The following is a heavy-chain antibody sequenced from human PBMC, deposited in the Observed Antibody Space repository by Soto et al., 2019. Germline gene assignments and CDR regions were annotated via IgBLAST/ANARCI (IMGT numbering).Heavy chain of an antibody. Sequence: SATLSLTCTVSGASLDDFYWSWIRQPPGKAPEWIAYISDSGSANYNPSLRSRVIISVDTSNNQFSLKLTSVTAADTAVYYCARDGYNSYYFDFWGQGTLVTVS. J-gene: IGHJ4*02. CDR1: GASLDDFY. D-gene: IGHD5-12*01. CDR2: ISDSGSA. CDR3: ARDGYNSYYFDF. V-gene: IGHV4-59*01.